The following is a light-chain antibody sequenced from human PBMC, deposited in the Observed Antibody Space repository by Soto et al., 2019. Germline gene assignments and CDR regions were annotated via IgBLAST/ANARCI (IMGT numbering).Light chain of an antibody. Sequence: EIVLTQSPVTLSLSPGERHTLSCRASQSVTSYLAWYKQRPGQXPRXXIYDASRRATGIPARFSGSGSGADLTLTISTLEPEDGAVDEGQQRSSWPITFGQGTRLEIK. CDR2: DAS. CDR1: QSVTSY. V-gene: IGKV3-11*01. CDR3: QQRSSWPIT. J-gene: IGKJ5*01.